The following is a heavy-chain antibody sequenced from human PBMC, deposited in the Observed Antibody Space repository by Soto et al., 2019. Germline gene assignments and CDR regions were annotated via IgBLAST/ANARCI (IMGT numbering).Heavy chain of an antibody. D-gene: IGHD4-17*01. CDR1: GFTFSDFY. CDR3: ARLHRGDYVIDY. CDR2: ISSSSSSTI. J-gene: IGHJ4*01. Sequence: QVQLVESGGGLVKPGGSLRLSCAASGFTFSDFYMSWIRQAPGKGLEWVSYISSSSSSTIYYADSVKGRFTISRDNAKNSLYLQMNSLRAEDTAVYFCARLHRGDYVIDYWGHGTLVTVSS. V-gene: IGHV3-11*01.